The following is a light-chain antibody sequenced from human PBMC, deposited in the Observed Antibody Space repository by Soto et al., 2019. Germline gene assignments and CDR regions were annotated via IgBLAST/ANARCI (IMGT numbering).Light chain of an antibody. CDR1: SSDLGGYNY. CDR3: CSYAGSRTFV. CDR2: QVS. Sequence: QSALTQPASVSGSPGQSITISCTGTSSDLGGYNYVSWYQHHPGKAPKLMIYQVSNRPSGVSNRFSGSKSGNTASLTISGLRAEDEAHYHCCSYAGSRTFVFGGGTKLTVL. J-gene: IGLJ3*02. V-gene: IGLV2-23*02.